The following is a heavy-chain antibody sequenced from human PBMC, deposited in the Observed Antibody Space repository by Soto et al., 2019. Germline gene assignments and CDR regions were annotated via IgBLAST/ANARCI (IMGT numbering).Heavy chain of an antibody. CDR3: ARESGGATATLDYYYFYMDV. D-gene: IGHD5-12*01. J-gene: IGHJ6*03. V-gene: IGHV1-2*02. Sequence: VQLAQSGAEVKKPGASVKVSCKSSGDSFNDYYIHWVRQTPGQGLEWKGWINPNGGATKYAQKFQGRVTVTRDTSLRTVYMELSSLRSDDTAVYYCARESGGATATLDYYYFYMDVWGKGTTVIVSS. CDR2: INPNGGAT. CDR1: GDSFNDYY.